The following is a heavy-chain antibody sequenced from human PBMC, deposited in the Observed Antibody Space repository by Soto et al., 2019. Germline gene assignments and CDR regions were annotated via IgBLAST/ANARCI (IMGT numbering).Heavy chain of an antibody. D-gene: IGHD2-15*01. CDR3: ARLAVAARPPWYNWFVP. V-gene: IGHV1-8*01. Sequence: QEQLVQSGAEVKKPGASVKVSCKTSGYTFTDYDINWVRQATGQGLEWIGWMNPNSGETGYAQKFQGRVTMTRNDSLSTAYLELSSLRSEDTSVYFCARLAVAARPPWYNWFVPSGQGTLVTVSS. CDR2: MNPNSGET. CDR1: GYTFTDYD. J-gene: IGHJ5*02.